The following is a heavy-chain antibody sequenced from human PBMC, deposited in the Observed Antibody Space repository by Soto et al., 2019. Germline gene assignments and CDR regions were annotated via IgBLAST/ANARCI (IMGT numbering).Heavy chain of an antibody. CDR3: AKDKGSYYDILTGYYSL. V-gene: IGHV3-23*01. D-gene: IGHD3-9*01. CDR1: GFTFSSYA. J-gene: IGHJ4*02. CDR2: ISGSGGST. Sequence: GGSLRLSCAASGFTFSSYAMSWVRQAPGKGLEWVSAISGSGGSTYYADSVKGRFTISRDNSKNTLYLQMNSLRAEDTAVYYCAKDKGSYYDILTGYYSLWGQGTLVTVSS.